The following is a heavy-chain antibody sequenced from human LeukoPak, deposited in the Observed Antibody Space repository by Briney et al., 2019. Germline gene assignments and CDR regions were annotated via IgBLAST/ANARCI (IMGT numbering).Heavy chain of an antibody. V-gene: IGHV1-8*01. J-gene: IGHJ4*02. CDR3: ARGGDNDFWSAYEEYYFDY. D-gene: IGHD3-3*01. Sequence: ASVKVSCKASGYTFTSYDINWVRQATGQRLEWMGWMNPNSGNTGYAQKFQGRVTMTRNTSISTAYMELSSLRSEDTAVYYCARGGDNDFWSAYEEYYFDYWGQGTLVTVSS. CDR2: MNPNSGNT. CDR1: GYTFTSYD.